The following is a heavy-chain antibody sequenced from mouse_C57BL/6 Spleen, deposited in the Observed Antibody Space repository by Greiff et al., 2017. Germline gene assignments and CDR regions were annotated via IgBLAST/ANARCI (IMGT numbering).Heavy chain of an antibody. CDR1: GYAFSSYW. CDR2: IYPGDGDT. V-gene: IGHV1-80*01. CDR3: ARSYYGYDVDYAMDY. D-gene: IGHD2-14*01. Sequence: QVQLKESGAELVKPGASVKISCKASGYAFSSYWMNWVKQRPGKGLEWIGQIYPGDGDTNYNGKFKGKATLTADKSSSTAYMQRSSLTSEDSAVYFGARSYYGYDVDYAMDYWSQGTSVTVSS. J-gene: IGHJ4*01.